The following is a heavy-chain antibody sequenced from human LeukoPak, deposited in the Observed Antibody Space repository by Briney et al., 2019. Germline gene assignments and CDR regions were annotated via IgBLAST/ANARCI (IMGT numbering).Heavy chain of an antibody. Sequence: SETLSLTCTVSGGSISSGSYYGSWIRQPAGKGLEWIGRIYTSGSTNYNPSLKSRVTISVDTTKNQFSLKLSSVTAADTAVYYCARGGYSSSSGDAFDIWGQGTMVTVSS. CDR3: ARGGYSSSSGDAFDI. J-gene: IGHJ3*02. V-gene: IGHV4-61*02. CDR1: GGSISSGSYY. CDR2: IYTSGST. D-gene: IGHD6-6*01.